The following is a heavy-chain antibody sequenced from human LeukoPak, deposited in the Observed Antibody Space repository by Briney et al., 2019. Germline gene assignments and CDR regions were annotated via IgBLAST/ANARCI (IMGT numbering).Heavy chain of an antibody. V-gene: IGHV1-69*05. D-gene: IGHD2/OR15-2a*01. CDR1: DYTFMSYG. Sequence: SVKVSCKASDYTFMSYGISWVRQSPGQGLEWMGGIIPIFGTANYAQKFQGRVTMTKDTSKSTVYMELSSLRSEDAAIYYCARNMALDYWGQGSLVTVSS. CDR2: IIPIFGTA. CDR3: ARNMALDY. J-gene: IGHJ4*02.